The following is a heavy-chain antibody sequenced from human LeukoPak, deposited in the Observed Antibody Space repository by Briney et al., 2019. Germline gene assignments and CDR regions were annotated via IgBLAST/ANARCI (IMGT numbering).Heavy chain of an antibody. Sequence: SETLSLTCAVYGGSFSGYYWSWIRQPPGKGLEWIGEINHSGSTNYNPSLKSRVTISVDTSKNQFSLKLSSVTAADTAVYYRARSRGYSYGYDAFDIWGQGTMVTVSS. V-gene: IGHV4-34*01. CDR2: INHSGST. J-gene: IGHJ3*02. CDR3: ARSRGYSYGYDAFDI. CDR1: GGSFSGYY. D-gene: IGHD5-18*01.